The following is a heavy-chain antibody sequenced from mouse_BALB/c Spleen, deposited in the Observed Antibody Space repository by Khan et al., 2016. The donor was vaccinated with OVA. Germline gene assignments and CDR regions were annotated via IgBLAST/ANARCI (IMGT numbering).Heavy chain of an antibody. D-gene: IGHD2-3*01. CDR1: GSSIPSDYA. CDR2: IRNSGNT. Sequence: EVQLQESGPGLVKPSQSLALTCTVSGSSIPSDYAWNWIRQFPGSKLEWMGYIRNSGNTSYNPSLKSRITITRDTSKNQFFLQLNSVTNEDTATYDCARDDNWYFDVWGAGTTVTVSS. J-gene: IGHJ1*01. CDR3: ARDDNWYFDV. V-gene: IGHV3-2*02.